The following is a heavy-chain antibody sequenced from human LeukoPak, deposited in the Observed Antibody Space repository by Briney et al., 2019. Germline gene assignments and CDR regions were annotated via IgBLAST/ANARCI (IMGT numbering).Heavy chain of an antibody. CDR2: INQDGSEK. CDR3: ASPLETATSDFDY. V-gene: IGHV3-7*01. J-gene: IGHJ4*02. D-gene: IGHD5-24*01. Sequence: GGSLRLSCAASGFTFSSYWMSWVRQAPVKGLEWVANINQDGSEKYYVDSVKGRFTISRDNAKNSLYLQMNSLRAEDTAVYYCASPLETATSDFDYWGQGTLVTVSS. CDR1: GFTFSSYW.